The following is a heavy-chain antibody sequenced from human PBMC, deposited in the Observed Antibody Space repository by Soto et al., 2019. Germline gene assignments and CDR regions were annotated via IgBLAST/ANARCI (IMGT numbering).Heavy chain of an antibody. D-gene: IGHD2-2*01. V-gene: IGHV4-59*08. CDR1: GGSISSYY. CDR3: AGGGAILVATRRLMDV. CDR2: IYYSGST. J-gene: IGHJ6*04. Sequence: SETLSLTCTVSGGSISSYYWSWIRQPPGKGLEWIGYIYYSGSTNYNPSLKSRVTISVDTSKNQFSLKLSSVTAADTAVYYCAGGGAILVATRRLMDVWGKGTTLTVSS.